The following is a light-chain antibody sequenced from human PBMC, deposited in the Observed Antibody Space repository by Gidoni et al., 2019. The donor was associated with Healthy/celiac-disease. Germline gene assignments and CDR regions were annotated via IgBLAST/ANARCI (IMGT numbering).Light chain of an antibody. J-gene: IGKJ2*01. CDR1: QSISSY. CDR2: ATS. Sequence: DIQMTQSPSSLSAAVGDRVTITCRASQSISSYLYWYQQKPGKAPKLLIYATSSLQSGVPSRFSGSGSATDFTLTISSLQPEDFATYYCQQSYSTPYTFGQGTKLEIK. CDR3: QQSYSTPYT. V-gene: IGKV1-39*01.